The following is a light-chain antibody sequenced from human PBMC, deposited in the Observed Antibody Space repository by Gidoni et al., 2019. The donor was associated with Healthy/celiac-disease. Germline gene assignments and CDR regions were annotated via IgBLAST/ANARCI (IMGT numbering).Light chain of an antibody. J-gene: IGKJ1*01. CDR2: WAS. CDR3: QQYYSTPPT. V-gene: IGKV4-1*01. Sequence: DIVMTQSPDSLAVSLGERATINCKSRQSVLYSSNNKNYLAWYPQKPGQPPKLLIYWASTRESGVPDRFSGCGSGTDFTLTISSLQAEDVAVYYCQQYYSTPPTFGQGTKVEIK. CDR1: QSVLYSSNNKNY.